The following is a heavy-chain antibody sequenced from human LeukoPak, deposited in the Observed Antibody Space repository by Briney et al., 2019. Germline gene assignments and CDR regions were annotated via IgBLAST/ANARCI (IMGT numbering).Heavy chain of an antibody. CDR1: GFTFSDYY. CDR3: ARDSPYYYDGSGYLPY. CDR2: ISSSGSTI. D-gene: IGHD3-22*01. Sequence: GGSLRLSCAASGFTFSDYYLSWIRQAPGKGLEWVSYISSSGSTIYYADSVKGRFTISRDNAKNSLYLQMNSLRAEDTAVYYCARDSPYYYDGSGYLPYWGQGTLVTVSS. J-gene: IGHJ4*02. V-gene: IGHV3-11*01.